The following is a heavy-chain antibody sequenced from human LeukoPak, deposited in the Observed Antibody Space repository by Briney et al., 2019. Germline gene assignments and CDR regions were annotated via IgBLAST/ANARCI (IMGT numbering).Heavy chain of an antibody. J-gene: IGHJ3*02. V-gene: IGHV3-9*01. Sequence: QSGGSLRLSCAASGFTFDDYAMHWVRQAPGKGLEGVSGISWNSGSIGYADSVKGRFTISRDNAKNSLYLQMNSLRAEDTALYYCAKDIGYGAFDIWGQGTMVTVSS. D-gene: IGHD5-18*01. CDR2: ISWNSGSI. CDR3: AKDIGYGAFDI. CDR1: GFTFDDYA.